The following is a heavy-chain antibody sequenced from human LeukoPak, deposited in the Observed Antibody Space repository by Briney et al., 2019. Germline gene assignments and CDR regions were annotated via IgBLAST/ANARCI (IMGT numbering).Heavy chain of an antibody. V-gene: IGHV2-70*11. CDR2: IDWDDDK. Sequence: SGPTLVKPTQTLTLPRTFSGFSLTTSGMCVSWIRQPPGKALQWLARIDWDDDKYYSTSLKTRLTISKDTSRNQVVLTMTDMDPVDTATCYCARGTSTSYCFFDYWGQGTLVTVSS. J-gene: IGHJ4*02. CDR3: ARGTSTSYCFFDY. CDR1: GFSLTTSGMC. D-gene: IGHD2-2*01.